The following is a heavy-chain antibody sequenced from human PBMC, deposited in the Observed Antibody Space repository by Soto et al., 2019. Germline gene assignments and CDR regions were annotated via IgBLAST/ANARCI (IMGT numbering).Heavy chain of an antibody. CDR2: IIPIFGTA. CDR3: ASSHAAHEDYGDYGWFDP. CDR1: GGTFSSYA. Sequence: GASVKVSCKASGGTFSSYAISWVRQAPGQGLEWMGGIIPIFGTANYAQKFQGRVTITADESTSTAYMELSSLRSEDTAVYYCASSHAAHEDYGDYGWFDPWGQGTLVTVYS. D-gene: IGHD4-17*01. V-gene: IGHV1-69*13. J-gene: IGHJ5*02.